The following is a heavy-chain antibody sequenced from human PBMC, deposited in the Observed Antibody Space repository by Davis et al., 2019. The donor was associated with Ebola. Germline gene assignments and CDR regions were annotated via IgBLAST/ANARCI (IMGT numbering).Heavy chain of an antibody. J-gene: IGHJ4*02. CDR1: GFTFSNSG. Sequence: PGGSLRLSCSASGFTFSNSGMHWVRQAPGKGLEFVSANQDNGYITHYADSVKGRFTISRDNSKKTVYLQMTSLTVEDTAVYYCVKGWLVHDFWGRGTLVTVSS. V-gene: IGHV3-64D*08. CDR2: NQDNGYIT. CDR3: VKGWLVHDF. D-gene: IGHD6-6*01.